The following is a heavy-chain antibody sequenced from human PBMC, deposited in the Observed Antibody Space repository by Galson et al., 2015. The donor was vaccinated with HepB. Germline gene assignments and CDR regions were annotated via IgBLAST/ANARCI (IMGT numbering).Heavy chain of an antibody. J-gene: IGHJ6*02. Sequence: SLRLSCAASGFTFSDYYMSWIRQAPGKGLEWVSYISSSSSYTNYADSVKGRFTITRDNAKNSLYLQMNSLRAEDTAVYYCARDKGGDVVVPAAIPYYYYGMDVWGQGTTVTVSS. D-gene: IGHD2-2*01. CDR1: GFTFSDYY. CDR3: ARDKGGDVVVPAAIPYYYYGMDV. CDR2: ISSSSSYT. V-gene: IGHV3-11*05.